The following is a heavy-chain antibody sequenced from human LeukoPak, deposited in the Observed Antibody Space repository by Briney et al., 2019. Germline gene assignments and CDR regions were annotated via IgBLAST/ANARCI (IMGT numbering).Heavy chain of an antibody. J-gene: IGHJ4*02. D-gene: IGHD5-18*01. CDR1: GISFYY. CDR2: VYYDGRS. CDR3: ATLRYSHGYET. Sequence: KPSETLSLTCTVSGISFYYWSWIRQPPEKGLEWIGYVYYDGRSNYNSSLRSRVTMSLDTSKNQFSLKLSSVTAADTAVYYCATLRYSHGYETWGQGNLVTVSS. V-gene: IGHV4-59*08.